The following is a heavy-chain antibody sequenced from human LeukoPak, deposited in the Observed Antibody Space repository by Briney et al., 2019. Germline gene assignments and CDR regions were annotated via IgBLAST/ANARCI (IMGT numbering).Heavy chain of an antibody. V-gene: IGHV1-46*01. CDR1: GYSLTNCH. Sequence: GASVKVSCKASGYSLTNCHMHWVRQAPVQGLEWMGIINPSGGSTSYAQKFQGRVTMTRDTSTSTVYMDLSSLRSEDTAVYYCAPSSSWYYFDYWGQGTLVTVSS. D-gene: IGHD6-13*01. J-gene: IGHJ4*02. CDR3: APSSSWYYFDY. CDR2: INPSGGST.